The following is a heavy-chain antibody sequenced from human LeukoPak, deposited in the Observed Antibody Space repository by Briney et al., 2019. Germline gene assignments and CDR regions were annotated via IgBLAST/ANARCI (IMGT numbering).Heavy chain of an antibody. CDR2: ISGSGGST. D-gene: IGHD3-22*01. Sequence: GGSLRLSCAASGFTFSSYAMSWVRQAPGRGLEWVSGISGSGGSTYYADSAKGRFTISRDDSKSTLYLQMNSLRAEDTAVYYCANLPYDSSGYWAYFDNWGQGTLVTVSS. V-gene: IGHV3-23*01. CDR3: ANLPYDSSGYWAYFDN. CDR1: GFTFSSYA. J-gene: IGHJ4*02.